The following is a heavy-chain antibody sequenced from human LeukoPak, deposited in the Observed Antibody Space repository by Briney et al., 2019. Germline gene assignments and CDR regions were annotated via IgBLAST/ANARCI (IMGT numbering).Heavy chain of an antibody. CDR3: ARDVAFYGSSWHNWFDP. CDR2: MNPNSGNT. V-gene: IGHV1-8*01. D-gene: IGHD6-13*01. CDR1: GYTFTSYD. Sequence: ASVKVSCKASGYTFTSYDINWVRQATGQGLEWMGWMNPNSGNTGYAQKFQGRVTMTRNTSISTAYMELRSLGSDDTAFYYCARDVAFYGSSWHNWFDPWGQGTLVTVSS. J-gene: IGHJ5*02.